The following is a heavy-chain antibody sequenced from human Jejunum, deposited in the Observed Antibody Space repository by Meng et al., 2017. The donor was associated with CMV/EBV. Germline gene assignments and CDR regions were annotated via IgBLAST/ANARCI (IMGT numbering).Heavy chain of an antibody. CDR1: AVSVSSRDSY. J-gene: IGHJ4*02. V-gene: IGHV4-61*08. CDR2: IAYSGST. D-gene: IGHD3-16*01. Sequence: TGSAVSVSSRDSYWSWLRLPPGKEMEWIGYIAYSGSTHYNPSLKRRVTMSLDTSKTQVSLRLNSVTAADTAVYYCAWGPNMFYFDSWAQGTLVTVSS. CDR3: AWGPNMFYFDS.